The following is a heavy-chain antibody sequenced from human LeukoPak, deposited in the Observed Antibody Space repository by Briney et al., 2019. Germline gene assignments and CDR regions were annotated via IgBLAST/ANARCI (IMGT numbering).Heavy chain of an antibody. CDR3: AKGFYNSLDY. CDR1: GFTFSSYW. Sequence: GGSLRLSCAASGFTFSSYWMHWVRQAPGKGLVWVSRINSDGSSTSYADSVKGRFTISRDNAKNSLYLQMNSLRAEDTALYYCAKGFYNSLDYWGQGTLVTVSS. CDR2: INSDGSST. D-gene: IGHD1-20*01. V-gene: IGHV3-74*01. J-gene: IGHJ4*02.